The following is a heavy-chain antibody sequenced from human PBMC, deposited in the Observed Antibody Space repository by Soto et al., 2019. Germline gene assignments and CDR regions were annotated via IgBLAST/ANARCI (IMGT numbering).Heavy chain of an antibody. D-gene: IGHD2-2*01. CDR3: GRDPNIVVVPAQEPLDF. CDR1: GYTFTRYG. Sequence: ASVKVSYKASGYTFTRYGISRVRQAPGQGLEWMGWISAYNGNTNYAQKLQGRVTMTTDTSTSTAYMELMSLRSDDTAVYYCGRDPNIVVVPAQEPLDFWGQGTLVTVSS. CDR2: ISAYNGNT. V-gene: IGHV1-18*04. J-gene: IGHJ4*02.